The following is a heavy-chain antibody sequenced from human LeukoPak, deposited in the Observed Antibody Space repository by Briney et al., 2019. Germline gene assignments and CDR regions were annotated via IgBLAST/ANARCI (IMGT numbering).Heavy chain of an antibody. CDR3: ARDPEWLADNWFDP. CDR2: IYTRGST. J-gene: IGHJ5*02. Sequence: SETLSLTCTVSGGSISSYYWSWIRQPAGKGLEWIGRIYTRGSTNYNPSLKSRVTMSVDTSKNQFSLKLSSVTAADTAVYYCARDPEWLADNWFDPWGQGTLVTVSS. D-gene: IGHD6-19*01. V-gene: IGHV4-4*07. CDR1: GGSISSYY.